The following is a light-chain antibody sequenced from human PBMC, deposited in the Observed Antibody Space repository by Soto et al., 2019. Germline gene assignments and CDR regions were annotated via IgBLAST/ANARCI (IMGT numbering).Light chain of an antibody. CDR3: CSYAGSSTWVV. Sequence: QSALTQPASVSGSPGQSITISCTGTSSDVGSYNLVSWYQHHPGKAPKLMIYEGSKRPSGVSNRFSGSKSGNTASLTISGLQAEDEADYYCCSYAGSSTWVVFGGGTKVTVL. CDR2: EGS. CDR1: SSDVGSYNL. J-gene: IGLJ2*01. V-gene: IGLV2-23*01.